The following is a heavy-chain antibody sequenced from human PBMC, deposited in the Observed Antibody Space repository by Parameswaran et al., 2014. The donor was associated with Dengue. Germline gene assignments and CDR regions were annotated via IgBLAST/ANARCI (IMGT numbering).Heavy chain of an antibody. CDR2: IRSKAYGGTT. CDR3: TREVGSGRDGYNWAFDY. D-gene: IGHD5-24*01. V-gene: IGHV3-49*02. J-gene: IGHJ4*02. Sequence: VRQAPGKGLEWVGFIRSKAYGGTTEYAASVKGRFTISRDDSKSIAYLQMNSLKTEDTAVYYCTREVGSGRDGYNWAFDYWGQGTLVTVSS.